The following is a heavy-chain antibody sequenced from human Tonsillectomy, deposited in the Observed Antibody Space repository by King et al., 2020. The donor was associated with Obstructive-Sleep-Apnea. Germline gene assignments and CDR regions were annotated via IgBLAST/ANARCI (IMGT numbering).Heavy chain of an antibody. D-gene: IGHD2-15*01. Sequence: VQLGESGGGLLQPGESLRLSCVVSGFTFINYAMSWVRQAPGKGLEWVSTIAPSCGDTYYADSVKGRFTISRDNSKNTLYLRVNSLRAEDTAIYYCAKDDSGGAYNDYWGQGTLVTVSS. CDR2: IAPSCGDT. CDR3: AKDDSGGAYNDY. J-gene: IGHJ4*02. CDR1: GFTFINYA. V-gene: IGHV3-23*04.